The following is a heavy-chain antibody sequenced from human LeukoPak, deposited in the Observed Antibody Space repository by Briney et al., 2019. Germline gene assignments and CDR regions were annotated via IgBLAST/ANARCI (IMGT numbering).Heavy chain of an antibody. CDR2: INPNSGGT. Sequence: ASVKVSCKASGYTFTGYYMHWVRQAPGQGLEWMGWINPNSGGTNYAQKFQGRVTMTRDTPISTAYMELSRLRSDDTAVYYCAREHSSSSTYYYYGMDVWGQGTTVTVSS. D-gene: IGHD6-6*01. V-gene: IGHV1-2*02. J-gene: IGHJ6*02. CDR1: GYTFTGYY. CDR3: AREHSSSSTYYYYGMDV.